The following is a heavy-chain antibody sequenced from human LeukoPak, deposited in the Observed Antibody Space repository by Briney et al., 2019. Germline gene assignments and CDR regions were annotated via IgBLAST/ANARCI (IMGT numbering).Heavy chain of an antibody. CDR1: GFTFSSYA. V-gene: IGHV3-64*01. CDR2: ISSNGGST. Sequence: GGPLRLSCAASGFTFSSYAMHWVRQAPGKGLEYVSAISSNGGSTYYANSMKGRFTISRDNSKNTLYLQMGSLRAEDMAVYYCARENSYYYDSSGYHSSLDYWGQGTLVTVSS. J-gene: IGHJ4*02. D-gene: IGHD3-22*01. CDR3: ARENSYYYDSSGYHSSLDY.